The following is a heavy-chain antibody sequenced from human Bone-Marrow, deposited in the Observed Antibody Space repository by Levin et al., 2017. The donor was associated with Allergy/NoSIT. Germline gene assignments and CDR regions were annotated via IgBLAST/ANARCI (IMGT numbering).Heavy chain of an antibody. CDR3: ARGTGDWYFDL. Sequence: ASVKVSCKASGYTFTDHYIHWVRQAPGQGLEWMGWINPDIGGTNYAENFQDRVSMTRDTSISTAYLEVFRLNSDDTAVYYCARGTGDWYFDLWGRGTLVTVSS. D-gene: IGHD7-27*01. J-gene: IGHJ2*01. V-gene: IGHV1-2*02. CDR2: INPDIGGT. CDR1: GYTFTDHY.